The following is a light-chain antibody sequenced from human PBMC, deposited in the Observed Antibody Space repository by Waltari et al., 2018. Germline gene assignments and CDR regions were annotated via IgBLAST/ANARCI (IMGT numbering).Light chain of an antibody. CDR3: AAWDDSLSGWV. J-gene: IGLJ3*02. V-gene: IGLV1-47*01. CDR1: SSNIGDNY. CDR2: RNN. Sequence: QSVLTQLPSASGTSGQGVTISCSGSSSNIGDNYVNWYQQFPGTSPRLLIHRNNRRPSGVPARFSGSKSGTSAFLVISGLRSEDEADYHCAAWDDSLSGWVFGGGTKVTVL.